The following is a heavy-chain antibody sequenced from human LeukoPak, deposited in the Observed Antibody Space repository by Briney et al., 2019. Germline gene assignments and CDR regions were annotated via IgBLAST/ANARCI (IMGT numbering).Heavy chain of an antibody. CDR3: AKQVGLWFGESVDY. CDR1: GFTFSSYG. V-gene: IGHV3-30*02. CDR2: IRYDGSNK. J-gene: IGHJ4*02. Sequence: PGGSLRLSCAASGFTFSSYGMHWVRQAPGKGLEWVAFIRYDGSNKYYADSVKGRFTISRDNSKNTLYLQMNSLRAEDTAVYYCAKQVGLWFGESVDYWGQGTLVTVSS. D-gene: IGHD3-10*01.